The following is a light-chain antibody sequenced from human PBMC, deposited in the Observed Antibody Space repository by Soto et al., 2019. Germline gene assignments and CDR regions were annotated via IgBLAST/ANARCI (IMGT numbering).Light chain of an antibody. V-gene: IGLV2-8*01. J-gene: IGLJ2*01. CDR3: SSFAGSNNLL. CDR1: SSDVGGYDY. Sequence: QSALTQPPSASGSPGQSVTISCAGTSSDVGGYDYVSWYQQHPGKAPKLMIYEVSKRPLGVPDRFSGSKSGNTASLTVSGLQTEDEADYYCSSFAGSNNLLFGGGTKLTVL. CDR2: EVS.